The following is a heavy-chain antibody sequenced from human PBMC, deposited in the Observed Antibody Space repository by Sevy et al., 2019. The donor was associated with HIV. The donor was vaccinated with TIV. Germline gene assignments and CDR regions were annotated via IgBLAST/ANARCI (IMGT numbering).Heavy chain of an antibody. CDR1: GGSISSSSYY. D-gene: IGHD3-3*01. CDR3: ARAPPSTIFGVVITYYFDY. V-gene: IGHV4-39*01. J-gene: IGHJ4*02. CDR2: IYYSGST. Sequence: SETVSLTCTVSGGSISSSSYYWGWIRQPPGKGLEWIGSIYYSGSTYYNPSLKSRVTISVDTSKNQFSLKLSSVTAADTAVYYCARAPPSTIFGVVITYYFDYWGQGTLVTVSS.